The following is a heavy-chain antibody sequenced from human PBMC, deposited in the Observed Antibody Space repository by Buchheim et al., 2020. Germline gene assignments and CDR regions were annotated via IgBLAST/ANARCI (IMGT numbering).Heavy chain of an antibody. D-gene: IGHD3-3*01. CDR3: ARANLDIMLFGEVIGASSVWGRGYHMDV. J-gene: IGHJ6*03. Sequence: QVQMVESGGGVVQPGRSLRLSCAASGFTFSTYGMHWVRQAPGKGLEWLADISYDGSNNKYADSVKGRFIISRDNSKNTLYLQMNSLRAEDTAVYYCARANLDIMLFGEVIGASSVWGRGYHMDVWGKGTT. CDR2: ISYDGSNN. CDR1: GFTFSTYG. V-gene: IGHV3-30*03.